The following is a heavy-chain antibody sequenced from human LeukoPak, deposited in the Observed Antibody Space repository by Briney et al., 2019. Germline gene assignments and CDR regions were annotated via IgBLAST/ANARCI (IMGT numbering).Heavy chain of an antibody. V-gene: IGHV4-34*01. D-gene: IGHD3-22*01. CDR3: ARGGYYDSSGYYLSDYFDY. CDR1: GGSFSGYY. Sequence: PSETLSLTCAVYGGSFSGYYWSWIRQPPGKGLEWIGEIKHSGSTNYNPSLKSRVTISVDTSKNQFSLKLSSVTAAGTAVYYCARGGYYDSSGYYLSDYFDYWGQGTLVTVSS. CDR2: IKHSGST. J-gene: IGHJ4*02.